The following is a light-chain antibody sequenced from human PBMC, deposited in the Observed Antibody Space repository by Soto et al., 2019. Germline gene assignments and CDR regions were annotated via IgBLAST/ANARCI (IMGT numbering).Light chain of an antibody. J-gene: IGLJ2*01. CDR3: SSNAGSNNLV. CDR2: EVS. CDR1: SSDVGNYNY. Sequence: QSALTQPPSASGTPGQSVTIPCTGTSSDVGNYNYVSWYQQHPGKAPKLMIYEVSRRPSGVPDRFSGSKSGNTASLTVSGLQAEDEADYYCSSNAGSNNLVFGGGTTLTVL. V-gene: IGLV2-8*01.